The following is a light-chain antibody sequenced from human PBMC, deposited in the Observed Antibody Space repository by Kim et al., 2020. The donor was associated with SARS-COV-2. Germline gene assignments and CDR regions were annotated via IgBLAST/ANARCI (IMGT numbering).Light chain of an antibody. CDR1: QSVSSNY. CDR2: DAS. CDR3: QQYDSSPLT. Sequence: EIVLTQSPGTLSLSPGERATLSCRASQSVSSNYLAWYQQKPGQAPRLLIFDASKRATGIPDRFTGSGSGADFSLIISRLEPEDFAVYYCQQYDSSPLTFGAGTKVDIK. J-gene: IGKJ4*01. V-gene: IGKV3-20*01.